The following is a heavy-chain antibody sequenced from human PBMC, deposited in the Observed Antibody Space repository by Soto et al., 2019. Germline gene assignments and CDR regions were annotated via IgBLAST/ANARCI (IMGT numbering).Heavy chain of an antibody. CDR2: IKSKTDGGTT. V-gene: IGHV3-15*01. CDR1: GFTFSNAW. J-gene: IGHJ5*02. D-gene: IGHD4-17*01. CDR3: TTDTTVTTADKRFDP. Sequence: EVQLVESGGGLVKPGGSLRLSCAASGFTFSNAWMSWVRQAPGKGLEWVGRIKSKTDGGTTDYAAPVNGRFTISRDDSKNTLYLQMNSLKTEDTAVYYCTTDTTVTTADKRFDPWGQGTLVTVSS.